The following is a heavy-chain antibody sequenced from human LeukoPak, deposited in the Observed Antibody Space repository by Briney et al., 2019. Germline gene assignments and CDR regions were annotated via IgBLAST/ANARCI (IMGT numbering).Heavy chain of an antibody. V-gene: IGHV7-4-1*02. Sequence: ASVKVSCKASGYTFTSYAMNWVRQAPGQGLEWMGWINTNTGNPTYAQGFTGRFVFSLDTSVSTAYLQISSLEAEDTAVYYCTSGPTQYYFDYWGQGTLVTVSS. CDR1: GYTFTSYA. J-gene: IGHJ4*02. CDR3: TSGPTQYYFDY. CDR2: INTNTGNP.